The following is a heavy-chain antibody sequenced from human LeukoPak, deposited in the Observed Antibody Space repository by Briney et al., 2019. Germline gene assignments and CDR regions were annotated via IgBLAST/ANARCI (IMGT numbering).Heavy chain of an antibody. Sequence: GGSLRLSCAASGFTFSDAWMNWVRQAPGKGLEWVGRIKTKAGGGTTDYAAPVKGRFTISRYDSKNTMYLQMNSLRTEDTAVYYCTTNHLFDIWGQGTMVTVSS. CDR3: TTNHLFDI. CDR1: GFTFSDAW. V-gene: IGHV3-15*01. J-gene: IGHJ3*02. CDR2: IKTKAGGGTT.